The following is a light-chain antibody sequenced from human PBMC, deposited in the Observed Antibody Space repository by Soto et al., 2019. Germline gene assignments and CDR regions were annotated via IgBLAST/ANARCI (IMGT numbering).Light chain of an antibody. V-gene: IGKV3-15*01. CDR2: GAS. CDR1: QSVSSN. Sequence: EIVMTQSPATLSVSPGERATLSCRASQSVSSNLAWYQQKPGQAPRLLIYGASTRATGIPARFSGSGSGTAFPLTIRRRQWEDFEFYTCKKNNNWPPWTFGKGTKVKIK. J-gene: IGKJ1*01. CDR3: KKNNNWPPWT.